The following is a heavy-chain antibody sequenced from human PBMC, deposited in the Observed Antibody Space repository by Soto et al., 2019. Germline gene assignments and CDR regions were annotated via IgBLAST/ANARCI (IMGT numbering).Heavy chain of an antibody. CDR3: AILXEPTAVTAAFRGGYGLDV. J-gene: IGHJ6*02. D-gene: IGHD4-17*01. Sequence: SETLSLTCTVSGGSVSSGNYFWSWIRQPPGKALEWIGYIHSSGSTNYNPSLKSRVTISVDTSRNQFSLKLTSVTAADTAVHYCAILXEPTAVTAAFRGGYGLDVWGQGTTVTVS. V-gene: IGHV4-61*01. CDR1: GGSVSSGNYF. CDR2: IHSSGST.